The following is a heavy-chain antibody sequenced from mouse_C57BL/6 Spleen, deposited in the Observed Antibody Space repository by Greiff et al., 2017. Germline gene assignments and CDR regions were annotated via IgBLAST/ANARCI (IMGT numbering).Heavy chain of an antibody. CDR1: GYAFTNYL. V-gene: IGHV1-54*01. CDR2: INPGSGGT. Sequence: VQVVESGAELVRPGTSVKVSCKASGYAFTNYLIEWVKQRPGQGLEWIGVINPGSGGTNYNEKFKGKATLTADKSSSTAYMQLSSLTSEDSAVYFCARSDYGSYYFDYWGQGTTLTVSS. D-gene: IGHD1-1*01. CDR3: ARSDYGSYYFDY. J-gene: IGHJ2*01.